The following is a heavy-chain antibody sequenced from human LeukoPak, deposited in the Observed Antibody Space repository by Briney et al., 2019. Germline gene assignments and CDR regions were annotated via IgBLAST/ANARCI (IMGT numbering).Heavy chain of an antibody. CDR3: AKDMGDYYYGMDV. D-gene: IGHD1-26*01. CDR1: GFTFDDYA. V-gene: IGHV3-9*01. Sequence: GGSLRLSCAASGFTFDDYAMHWVRQAPGKGLEWVSGISWNSGSIGYADSVKGRFTISRDNAKNSLYLQMNSLRAEDTALYYCAKDMGDYYYGMDVWGQGTTVTVSS. CDR2: ISWNSGSI. J-gene: IGHJ6*02.